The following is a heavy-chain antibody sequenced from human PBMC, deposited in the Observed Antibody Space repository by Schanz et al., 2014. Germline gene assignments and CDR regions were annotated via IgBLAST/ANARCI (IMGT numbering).Heavy chain of an antibody. D-gene: IGHD4-17*01. Sequence: EVQLVQSGGGLVQPGGSLRLSCAASGFTFSSHWMHWVRQDPGKGLVWVARIDSVGSNTDYADSVTGRFTISRDNANNTLYLQINALRAEDTAVCYCARKMKLGVYGGKGHDSLDIWGQGTMVTVSS. CDR3: ARKMKLGVYGGKGHDSLDI. V-gene: IGHV3-74*01. J-gene: IGHJ3*02. CDR1: GFTFSSHW. CDR2: IDSVGSNT.